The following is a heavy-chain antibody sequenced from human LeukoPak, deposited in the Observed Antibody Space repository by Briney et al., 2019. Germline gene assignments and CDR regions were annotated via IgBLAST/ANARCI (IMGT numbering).Heavy chain of an antibody. CDR2: ISSSGSTI. CDR1: GFTFSDYY. J-gene: IGHJ4*02. D-gene: IGHD3-9*01. CDR3: ARTKDFDWLPNQYYFDY. Sequence: GGSLRLSCAASGFTFSDYYMSWIRQAPGKGLEWVSYISSSGSTIYYADSVKGRFTISRDNAKNSLYLQMNSLRAEDTAVYYCARTKDFDWLPNQYYFDYWGQGTLVTVSS. V-gene: IGHV3-11*04.